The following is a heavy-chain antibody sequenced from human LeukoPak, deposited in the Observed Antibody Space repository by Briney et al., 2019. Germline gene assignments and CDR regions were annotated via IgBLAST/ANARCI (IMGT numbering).Heavy chain of an antibody. D-gene: IGHD4-17*01. J-gene: IGHJ6*02. CDR3: ARGDYGDYERGGYYYYYGMDV. V-gene: IGHV1-69*13. CDR2: IIPIFGTA. Sequence: ASVKVSCKASGYTFSTYPLNWVRQAPGQGLERMGGIIPIFGTANYAQKFQGRVTITADESTSTAYMELSSLRSEDTAVYYCARGDYGDYERGGYYYYYGMDVWGQGTTVTVPS. CDR1: GYTFSTYP.